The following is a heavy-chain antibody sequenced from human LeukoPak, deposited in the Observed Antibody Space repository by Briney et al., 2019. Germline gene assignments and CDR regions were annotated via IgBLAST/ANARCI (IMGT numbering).Heavy chain of an antibody. CDR1: GYTFTGYY. CDR2: INPNSGGT. J-gene: IGHJ4*02. D-gene: IGHD3-10*01. V-gene: IGHV1-2*02. CDR3: ARDPSFRAYYFDY. Sequence: ASVKVSCKASGYTFTGYYMHWVRQAPGQGLEWMGWINPNSGGTNYAQKLQGRVTMTRDTSISTAYMELSRLRSDDTAVYYCARDPSFRAYYFDYWGQGTLVTVSS.